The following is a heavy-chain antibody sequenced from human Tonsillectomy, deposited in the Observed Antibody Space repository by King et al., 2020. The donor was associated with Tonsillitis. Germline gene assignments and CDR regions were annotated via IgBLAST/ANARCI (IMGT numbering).Heavy chain of an antibody. V-gene: IGHV1-69*01. CDR2: IIPIFGTA. CDR1: GGTFSTYA. D-gene: IGHD5-12*01. CDR3: ARVSGYDLVNYYYYGLDV. Sequence: VQLVESGAEVKKPGSSVKVSCKASGGTFSTYAISWVRQAPGRGLEWMGGIIPIFGTANYAQKFQGRVTITADESTSTAYMELSSLRSEDTAMYYCARVSGYDLVNYYYYGLDVWGQGTTVTVSS. J-gene: IGHJ6*02.